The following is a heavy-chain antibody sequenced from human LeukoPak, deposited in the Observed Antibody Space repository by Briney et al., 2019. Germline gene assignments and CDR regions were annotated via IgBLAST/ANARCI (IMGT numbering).Heavy chain of an antibody. D-gene: IGHD3-9*01. CDR2: IWYDGSNK. V-gene: IGHV3-33*08. CDR1: GFTFSSYS. Sequence: GGSLRLSCAASGFTFSSYSMNWVRQAPGKGLEWVAVIWYDGSNKYYADSVKGRFTISRDNSKNTLYLQMNSLRAEDTAVYYCARVLYYDILTSYYGMDVWGQGTTVTVSS. J-gene: IGHJ6*02. CDR3: ARVLYYDILTSYYGMDV.